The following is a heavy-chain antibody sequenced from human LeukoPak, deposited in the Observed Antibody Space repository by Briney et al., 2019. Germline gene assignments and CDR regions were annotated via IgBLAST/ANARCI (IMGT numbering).Heavy chain of an antibody. D-gene: IGHD5-12*01. V-gene: IGHV3-15*01. Sequence: GGSLRLSCAASGFTFTYAWVSGVRQAPGKGLEWLGRIKSKADGGTTENAAPVKDRFAISRDDSKNTLYLQMNSPKTEDTAVYYCTDPPTSLWGQGILVTVSS. CDR2: IKSKADGGTT. J-gene: IGHJ4*02. CDR3: TDPPTSL. CDR1: GFTFTYAW.